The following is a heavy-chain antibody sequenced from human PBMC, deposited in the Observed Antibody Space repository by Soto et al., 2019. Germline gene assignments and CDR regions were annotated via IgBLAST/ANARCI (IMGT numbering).Heavy chain of an antibody. CDR2: IYYSGST. CDR1: GGSISSYY. V-gene: IGHV4-59*12. CDR3: ARETPAFGMDV. J-gene: IGHJ6*02. Sequence: SETLSLTCTVSGGSISSYYWSWIRQPPGKGLEWIGYIYYSGSTNYNPSLKSRVTISVDTSKNQFSLKLSSVTAADTAVYYCARETPAFGMDVWGQGTTVTV.